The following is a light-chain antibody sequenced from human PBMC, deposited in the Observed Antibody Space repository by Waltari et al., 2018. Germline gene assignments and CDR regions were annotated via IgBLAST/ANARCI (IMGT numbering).Light chain of an antibody. V-gene: IGKV3-11*01. Sequence: EIVLTQSPPTLSLSPGDRATLSCRASQSVDIFMAWYQHKPGQAPRLLISDASNRAPGIPLRFSGSGYGTDFTLTISSLQPEDFAVYYCHQRSNWPPWTFGPGTKVE. CDR1: QSVDIF. CDR2: DAS. CDR3: HQRSNWPPWT. J-gene: IGKJ1*01.